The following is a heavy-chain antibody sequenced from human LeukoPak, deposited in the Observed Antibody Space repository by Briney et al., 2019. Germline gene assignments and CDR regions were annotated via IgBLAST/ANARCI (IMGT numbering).Heavy chain of an antibody. J-gene: IGHJ4*02. D-gene: IGHD5-24*01. CDR2: ISYDGGNK. V-gene: IGHV3-30-3*01. CDR1: GFTFSSYA. Sequence: AGRSLRLSCAASGFTFSSYAMHWVRQAPGKGLEWVAVISYDGGNKYYADSVKGRFTISRDNSKNTLYLQMNSLRAEDTAVYYCARDRERWLQTFDYWGQGTLVTVSS. CDR3: ARDRERWLQTFDY.